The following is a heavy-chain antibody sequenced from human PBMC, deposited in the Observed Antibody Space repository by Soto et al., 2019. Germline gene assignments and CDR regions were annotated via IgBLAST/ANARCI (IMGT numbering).Heavy chain of an antibody. CDR1: GFSSNTYV. J-gene: IGHJ4*02. CDR2: ILYDGSKE. D-gene: IGHD2-21*01. CDR3: AKGLALMADH. V-gene: IGHV3-30*18. Sequence: GGALRLSCTNSGFSSNTYVMDWGRQAPGKWMEWVARILYDGSKEYYADPVKGRFTISRDNSKHTLYLQMDSPRVEDTAVYYCAKGLALMADHWGQGTPVPVSS.